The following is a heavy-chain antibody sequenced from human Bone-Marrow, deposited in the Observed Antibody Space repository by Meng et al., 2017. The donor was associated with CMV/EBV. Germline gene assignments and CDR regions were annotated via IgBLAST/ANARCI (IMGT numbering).Heavy chain of an antibody. CDR2: IRFDGTNK. V-gene: IGHV3-30*02. CDR3: AKRGDSSGTYAMDV. D-gene: IGHD3-22*01. Sequence: GESLKISCAVSGFTFSSYAMHWVRQAPGKGLEWVANIRFDGTNKYHADSVKGRFTISRDNSKNTLYLQMNSLRAEDTAVYYCAKRGDSSGTYAMDVWGQGTTVTVSS. J-gene: IGHJ6*02. CDR1: GFTFSSYA.